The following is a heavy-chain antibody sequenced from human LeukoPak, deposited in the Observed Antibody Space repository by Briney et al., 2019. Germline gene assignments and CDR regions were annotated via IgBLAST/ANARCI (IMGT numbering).Heavy chain of an antibody. CDR1: GGSISSDNW. Sequence: PSGTLSLTCAVSGGSISSDNWWSWVRQPPGKGLEWIAEIYHSGSTNYNASLKSRVTISVDKFSNQFSLKLSSVTAADTAVYYCARQPVGSTGGVDVWGRGTTVTVSS. J-gene: IGHJ6*02. CDR3: ARQPVGSTGGVDV. V-gene: IGHV4-4*02. D-gene: IGHD1-26*01. CDR2: IYHSGST.